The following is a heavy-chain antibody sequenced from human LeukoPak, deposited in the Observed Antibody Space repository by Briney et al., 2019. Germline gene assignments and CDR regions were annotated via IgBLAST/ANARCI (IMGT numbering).Heavy chain of an antibody. CDR1: GFTFSSYS. CDR3: ARAVTQDIVVVPAASDY. CDR2: ISSSSSYI. Sequence: AGGSLRLSCAASGFTFSSYSMNWVRQAPGKGLEWVSSISSSSSYIYYADSVKGRFTISRDNAKNSLYLQMNSLRAEDTAVYYCARAVTQDIVVVPAASDYWGQGTLVTVSS. V-gene: IGHV3-21*01. J-gene: IGHJ4*02. D-gene: IGHD2-2*01.